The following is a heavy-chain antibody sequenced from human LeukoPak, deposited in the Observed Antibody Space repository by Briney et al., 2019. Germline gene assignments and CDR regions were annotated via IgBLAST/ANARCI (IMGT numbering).Heavy chain of an antibody. CDR1: GFTFSSYG. Sequence: GGSLRLSCAASGFTFSSYGMSWVRQAPGKGLEWVSAISGSGGSTYYADSVKGRFTISRDNSKNTLYLQMNNLRAEDTAVYYCAKGGGEDWYWGYYYYYMDVWGKGTTVTISS. J-gene: IGHJ6*03. CDR2: ISGSGGST. V-gene: IGHV3-23*01. D-gene: IGHD2-21*01. CDR3: AKGGGEDWYWGYYYYYMDV.